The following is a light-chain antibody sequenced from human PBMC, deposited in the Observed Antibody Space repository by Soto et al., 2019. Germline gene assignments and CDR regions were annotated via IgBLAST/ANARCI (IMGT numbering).Light chain of an antibody. CDR1: QSVGTK. CDR3: QQFSSYPLT. V-gene: IGKV3-15*01. CDR2: GAS. Sequence: IVLTQSPATLSVSPGERATLSCRASQSVGTKLAWYQQTRGQAPRLLIYGASNRATGVPARFSGSVSGTEFTLTISRLEPEDFAVYYCQQFSSYPLTFGGGTKVDI. J-gene: IGKJ4*01.